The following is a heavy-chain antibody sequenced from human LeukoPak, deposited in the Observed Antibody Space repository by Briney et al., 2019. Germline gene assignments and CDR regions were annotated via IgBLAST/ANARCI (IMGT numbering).Heavy chain of an antibody. J-gene: IGHJ4*02. CDR3: ARRHTRLYYFDY. V-gene: IGHV4-39*07. CDR2: IYYSGST. CDR1: GGSISSSSYY. D-gene: IGHD6-6*01. Sequence: SETLSLTCTVSGGSISSSSYYWGWIRQPPGKGLEWIGSIYYSGSTNYNPSLKSRVTISVDTSKNQFSLKLSSVTAADTAVYYCARRHTRLYYFDYWGQGTLVTVSS.